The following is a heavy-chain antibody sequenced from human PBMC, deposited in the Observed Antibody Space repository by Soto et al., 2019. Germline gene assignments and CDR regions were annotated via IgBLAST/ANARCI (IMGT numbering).Heavy chain of an antibody. D-gene: IGHD2-15*01. V-gene: IGHV3-74*01. Sequence: GGSLRLSCAASGFTFNSDCMSLVRQVPGKGLVWVSRISGDGSVRNYADSVRGRFTISRDNAKNTLFLQLNSLSVEDTAVYYCVRGTMTGSFLIYWGKGTLVTVSS. CDR1: GFTFNSDC. J-gene: IGHJ4*02. CDR3: VRGTMTGSFLIY. CDR2: ISGDGSVR.